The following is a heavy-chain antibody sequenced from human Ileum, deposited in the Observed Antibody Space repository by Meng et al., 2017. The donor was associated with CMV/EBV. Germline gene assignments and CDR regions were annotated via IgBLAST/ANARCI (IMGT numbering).Heavy chain of an antibody. J-gene: IGHJ4*02. Sequence: GESLKISCEASGFPFSTFAMSWARQAPGKGLEWVSTISDSAHRTHYADSVRGRFTISRDNSKNTLYLQMSNLRAEDTAVYYCAIFYRPKRAFDHWGQGTLVTVSS. CDR1: GFPFSTFA. D-gene: IGHD4-11*01. CDR3: AIFYRPKRAFDH. CDR2: ISDSAHRT. V-gene: IGHV3-23*01.